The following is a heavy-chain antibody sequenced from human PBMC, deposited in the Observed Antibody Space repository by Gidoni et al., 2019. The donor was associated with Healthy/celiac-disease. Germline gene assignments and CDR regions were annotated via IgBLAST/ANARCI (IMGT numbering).Heavy chain of an antibody. V-gene: IGHV4-59*01. CDR3: ARDQGSGSAIDY. CDR1: GGPISSYY. D-gene: IGHD3-10*01. CDR2: IYYSGST. J-gene: IGHJ4*02. Sequence: QVQLQESGPGLVKPSEPLSLTCTVSGGPISSYYWSWIRQPPGKGLEWIGYIYYSGSTNYNPSLKSRVTISVDTSKNQFSLKLSSVTAADTAVYYCARDQGSGSAIDYWGQGTLVTVSS.